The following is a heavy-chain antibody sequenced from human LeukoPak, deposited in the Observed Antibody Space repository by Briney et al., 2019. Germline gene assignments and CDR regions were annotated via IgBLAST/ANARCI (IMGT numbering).Heavy chain of an antibody. V-gene: IGHV4-30-2*01. D-gene: IGHD2-15*01. J-gene: IGHJ5*02. Sequence: PSETLSLTCAVSGGSISRGGYSWSWIRQPPGKGLEWIGYIYHSGSTYYNPSLKSRVTISVDRSKNQFSLKLSSVTAADTAVYYCARDRVLGYCSGGSCYSGWFDPWGQGTLVTVSS. CDR2: IYHSGST. CDR1: GGSISRGGYS. CDR3: ARDRVLGYCSGGSCYSGWFDP.